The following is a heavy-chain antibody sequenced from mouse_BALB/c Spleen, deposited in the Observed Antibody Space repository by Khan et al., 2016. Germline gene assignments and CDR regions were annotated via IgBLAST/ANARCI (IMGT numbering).Heavy chain of an antibody. CDR2: ISSGGSYT. V-gene: IGHV5-9-4*01. Sequence: VELVESGGGLVKPGGSLKLSCAASAFTFSSYAMSWVRQSPEKRLEWGAEISSGGSYTYYPDTVTGRFTISRDNAKNTLYLEMSSLRTEDTDMSYFAREADAMGYWGQGTSVTVSS. J-gene: IGHJ4*01. CDR3: AREADAMGY. CDR1: AFTFSSYA.